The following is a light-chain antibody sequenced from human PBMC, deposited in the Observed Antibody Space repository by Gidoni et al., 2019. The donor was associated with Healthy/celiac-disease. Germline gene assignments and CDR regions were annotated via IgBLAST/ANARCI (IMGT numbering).Light chain of an antibody. CDR1: SPNIGSNP. Sequence: QSVLPQPPSASGTPGQSVTISCSGSSPNIGSNPVNWSTQLPGTAPKLLIYSNNQRPSGVPDRFSGSKSGTSASLAIGGLQAEDEADYYCAAWDDSLNGLVFGGGTKLTVL. V-gene: IGLV1-44*01. CDR2: SNN. J-gene: IGLJ2*01. CDR3: AAWDDSLNGLV.